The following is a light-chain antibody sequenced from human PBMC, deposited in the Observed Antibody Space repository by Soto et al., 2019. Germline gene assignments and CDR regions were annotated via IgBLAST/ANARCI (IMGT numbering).Light chain of an antibody. J-gene: IGLJ1*01. CDR3: CSYAGTADV. CDR2: DVN. V-gene: IGLV2-11*01. CDR1: SSDVGGYNY. Sequence: QSALTQPRSVSGSPGQSVTISCTGTSSDVGGYNYVSWYQQHPGKAPKLMIYDVNKRPSGVPDRFSGSKSGNPASLTISGRQAEDEADYYCCSYAGTADVFGTGTKLTVL.